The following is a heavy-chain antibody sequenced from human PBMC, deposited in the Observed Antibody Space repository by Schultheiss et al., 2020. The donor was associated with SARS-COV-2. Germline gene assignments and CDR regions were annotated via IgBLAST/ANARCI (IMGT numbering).Heavy chain of an antibody. CDR3: AKGSGWYEYYFDY. V-gene: IGHV3-23*01. CDR1: GFTFSSYA. Sequence: GGSLRLSCAASGFTFSSYAMHWVRQAPGKGLEWVSAISGSGGSTYYADSVKGRFTISRDNAKNTLYLQMNSLRAEDTAVYYCAKGSGWYEYYFDYWGQGTLVTVSS. CDR2: ISGSGGST. D-gene: IGHD6-19*01. J-gene: IGHJ4*02.